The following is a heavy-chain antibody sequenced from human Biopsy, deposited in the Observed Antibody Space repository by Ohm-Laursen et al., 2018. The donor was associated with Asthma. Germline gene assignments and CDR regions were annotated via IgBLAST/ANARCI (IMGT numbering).Heavy chain of an antibody. CDR1: GFSFSNFA. CDR2: ISKDASTQ. V-gene: IGHV3-30*01. J-gene: IGHJ3*02. D-gene: IGHD1-1*01. CDR3: VRDGTDDAFDI. Sequence: SLRLSCTAFGFSFSNFAIHWVRQAPGKGLEWVGVISKDASTQDYSDSVKGRFTMARDNSKNTLDLQMNSLREEDTAVYYCVRDGTDDAFDIWGQGTVVSVSS.